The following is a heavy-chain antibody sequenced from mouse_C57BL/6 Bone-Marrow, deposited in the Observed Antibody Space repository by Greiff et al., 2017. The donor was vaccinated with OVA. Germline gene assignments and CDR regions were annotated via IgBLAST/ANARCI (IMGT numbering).Heavy chain of an antibody. V-gene: IGHV10-1*01. CDR3: VRHEGYGTGFDY. CDR1: GFSFNTYA. J-gene: IGHJ2*01. CDR2: IRSKSNNYAT. Sequence: VQLKESGGGLVQPKGSLKLSCAASGFSFNTYAMNWVRQAPGKGLEWVARIRSKSNNYATYYADSVKDRFTISRDDSESMLYLQMNNLKTEVTAMYYCVRHEGYGTGFDYWGQGTTLTVSS. D-gene: IGHD1-1*01.